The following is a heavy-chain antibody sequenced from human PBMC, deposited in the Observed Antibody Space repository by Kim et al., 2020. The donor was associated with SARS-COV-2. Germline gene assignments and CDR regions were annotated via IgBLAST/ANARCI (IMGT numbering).Heavy chain of an antibody. CDR3: TTLSYLVRGVTGGKWFDP. D-gene: IGHD3-10*01. Sequence: GGSLRLSCAASGFSFNKAWMNWVRQSPGKGLEWIGRLKSKIDGGTTEYAAPVKDRFTISRDDSKNTLYLEMTGLKTEDTAVYYCTTLSYLVRGVTGGKWFDPWGQGTLVTVSS. J-gene: IGHJ5*02. V-gene: IGHV3-15*01. CDR2: LKSKIDGGTT. CDR1: GFSFNKAW.